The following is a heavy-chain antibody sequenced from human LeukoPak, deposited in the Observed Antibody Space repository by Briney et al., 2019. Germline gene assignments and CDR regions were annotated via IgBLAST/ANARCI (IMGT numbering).Heavy chain of an antibody. D-gene: IGHD6-19*01. CDR1: GFTFDDYG. J-gene: IGHJ3*02. CDR3: AKSDSSGWNDAFDI. V-gene: IGHV3-20*04. Sequence: GGSLRLSCAASGFTFDDYGMSWVRQAPGKGLEWVSGINWNGGSTGYADSVKGRFTISRDNSKNSLYLQMNSLRTEDTALYYCAKSDSSGWNDAFDIWGQGTMVTVSS. CDR2: INWNGGST.